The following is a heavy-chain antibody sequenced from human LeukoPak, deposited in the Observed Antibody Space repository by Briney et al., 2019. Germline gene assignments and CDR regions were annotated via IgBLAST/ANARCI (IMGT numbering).Heavy chain of an antibody. D-gene: IGHD3-10*01. CDR3: ARDRGLGNFDY. CDR1: GFTFSSYG. CDR2: IWYDGSNK. J-gene: IGHJ4*02. Sequence: GRSLRFSCAASGFTFSSYGMHWVRQAPGKGLEWVAVIWYDGSNKYYADSVKGRFTISRDNSKNTLYLQMNSLRAEDTAVYYCARDRGLGNFDYWGQGTLVTVSS. V-gene: IGHV3-33*01.